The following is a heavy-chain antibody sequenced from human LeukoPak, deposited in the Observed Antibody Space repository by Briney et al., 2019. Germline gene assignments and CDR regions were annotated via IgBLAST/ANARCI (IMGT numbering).Heavy chain of an antibody. CDR3: ARVLDCSSTSCHLGPLA. D-gene: IGHD2-2*01. CDR1: GYTFTTYA. CDR2: INPNSGGT. V-gene: IGHV1-2*02. J-gene: IGHJ5*02. Sequence: GASVKVSCKASGYTFTTYAVNWVRQAPGQGLEWMGWINPNSGGTNYAQKFQGRVTMTRDTSISTAYMELSRLRSDDTAVYYCARVLDCSSTSCHLGPLAWGQGTLVTVSS.